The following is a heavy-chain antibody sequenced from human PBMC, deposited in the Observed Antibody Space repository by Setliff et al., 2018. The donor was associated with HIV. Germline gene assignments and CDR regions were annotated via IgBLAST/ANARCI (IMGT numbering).Heavy chain of an antibody. CDR1: GFMFGVDW. CDR2: VTPDGGDK. D-gene: IGHD1-26*01. CDR3: ARVGATIQLMYYFDY. Sequence: GGSLRLSCAASGFMFGVDWMSWVRQTPGKGLEWVASVTPDGGDKYYADSVKGRFTISRDNAKNSLYLQMNSLRAEDTAVYYCARVGATIQLMYYFDYWGQGTLVTVSS. V-gene: IGHV3-7*01. J-gene: IGHJ4*02.